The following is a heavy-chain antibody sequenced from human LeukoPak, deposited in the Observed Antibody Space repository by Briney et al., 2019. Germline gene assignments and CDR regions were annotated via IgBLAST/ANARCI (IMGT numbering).Heavy chain of an antibody. J-gene: IGHJ6*03. CDR3: AKGRGWEASYYYYYMDV. D-gene: IGHD1-26*01. Sequence: PGGSLRLSCAASGFTFSSYEMNWVRQAPGKGLEWVSYISSSGSTIYYADSVKGRFTISGDNAKNSLYLQMNSLRAEDTAVYYCAKGRGWEASYYYYYMDVWGKGTTVTISS. CDR2: ISSSGSTI. CDR1: GFTFSSYE. V-gene: IGHV3-48*03.